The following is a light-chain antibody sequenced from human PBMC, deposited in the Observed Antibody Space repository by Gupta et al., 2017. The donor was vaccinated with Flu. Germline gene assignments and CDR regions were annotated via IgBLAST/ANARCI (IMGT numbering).Light chain of an antibody. J-gene: IGKJ3*01. CDR1: QIRRHNDGKNY. CDR2: EGS. Sequence: VTPGKPASISCKASQIRRHNDGKNYLFWFLAGPGQRPQVLLYEGSVRRSGVPDRFSGRGSGTDFTLKISRMKTEDVGIYYCKQYKEYPNTFGSGTKVEIK. CDR3: KQYKEYPNT. V-gene: IGKV2D-29*01.